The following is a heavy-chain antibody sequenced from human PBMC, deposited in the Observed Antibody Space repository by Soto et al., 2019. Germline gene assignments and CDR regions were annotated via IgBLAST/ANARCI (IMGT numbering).Heavy chain of an antibody. CDR3: AKDLRYSSAWYLKGYYFDS. CDR1: GFTFSTYT. CDR2: ISYDGSRQ. V-gene: IGHV3-30*18. J-gene: IGHJ4*02. Sequence: QVQLVESGGGVVQPGRSLSLSCAASGFTFSTYTIHWVRQAPGKGLEWVAVISYDGSRQYYADSVKGRFAVSRDNSKDTVYLQMNSLRPEDTAVYYCAKDLRYSSAWYLKGYYFDSWGQGTPVTVSS. D-gene: IGHD6-19*01.